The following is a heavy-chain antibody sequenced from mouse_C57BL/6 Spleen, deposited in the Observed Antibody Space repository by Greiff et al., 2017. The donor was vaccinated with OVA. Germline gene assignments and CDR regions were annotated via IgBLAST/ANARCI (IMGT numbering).Heavy chain of an antibody. CDR3: ARGGTTVVAKNYFDY. Sequence: QVQLQQSGAELVRPGSSVKLSCKASGYTFTSYWMHWVKQRPIQGLEWIGNIDPSDSETHYNQKFKDKATLTVDKSSSTAYMQLSSLTSEDSAVYYCARGGTTVVAKNYFDYWGQGTTLTVSS. CDR2: IDPSDSET. V-gene: IGHV1-52*01. CDR1: GYTFTSYW. D-gene: IGHD1-1*01. J-gene: IGHJ2*01.